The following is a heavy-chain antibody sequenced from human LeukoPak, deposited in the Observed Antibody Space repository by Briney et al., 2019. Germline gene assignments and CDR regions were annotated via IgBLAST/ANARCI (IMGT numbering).Heavy chain of an antibody. CDR3: ARGKQRHCSSSSCYTESDY. D-gene: IGHD2-2*02. Sequence: GGSLRLSCAASGFTFSSYAMSWVRQAPGKGPEWVSAISGSGGSTYYADSVKGRFTISRDNSKNTLYLQMNSLRAEDAAVYYCARGKQRHCSSSSCYTESDYWGQGILVTVSS. V-gene: IGHV3-23*01. CDR1: GFTFSSYA. J-gene: IGHJ4*02. CDR2: ISGSGGST.